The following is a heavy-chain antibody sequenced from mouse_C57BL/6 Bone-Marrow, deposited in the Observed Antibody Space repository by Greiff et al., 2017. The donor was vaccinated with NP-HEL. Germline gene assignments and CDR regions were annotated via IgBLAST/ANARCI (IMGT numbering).Heavy chain of an antibody. CDR3: ARIDYDYDGYYFDY. D-gene: IGHD2-4*01. CDR2: IWWDDDK. CDR1: GFSLSTFGMG. J-gene: IGHJ2*01. V-gene: IGHV8-8*01. Sequence: QVQLKESGPGILQPSQTLSLTCSFSGFSLSTFGMGVGWIRQPSGKGLEWLAHIWWDDDKYYNPALKSRLTISKDTSKNQVCLKSANVDTADTATYYCARIDYDYDGYYFDYWGQGTTLTVSS.